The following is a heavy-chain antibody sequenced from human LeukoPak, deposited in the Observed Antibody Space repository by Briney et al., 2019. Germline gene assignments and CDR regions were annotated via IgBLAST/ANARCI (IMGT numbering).Heavy chain of an antibody. CDR2: ILASGGRT. Sequence: GGSLRLSCSASGFTFSSYAMSWVRQAPGKGLEWVSTILASGGRTYYTNSVKGRFTISRDTSKNTLYLQINSLRAEDTAAYYCARDPPWGGYYFRDIFDIWGQGTMVTVSS. CDR3: ARDPPWGGYYFRDIFDI. J-gene: IGHJ3*02. CDR1: GFTFSSYA. V-gene: IGHV3-23*01. D-gene: IGHD3-22*01.